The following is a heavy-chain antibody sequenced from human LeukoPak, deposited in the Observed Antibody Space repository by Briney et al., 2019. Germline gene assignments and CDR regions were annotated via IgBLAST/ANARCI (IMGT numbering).Heavy chain of an antibody. V-gene: IGHV1-18*01. CDR1: GGTFSSYA. D-gene: IGHD3-22*01. J-gene: IGHJ4*02. Sequence: GASVKVSCKASGGTFSSYAITWVRQAPGQGLEWMGWINPYNGNTKYAQKFQGRVTMTTDTSTSTAYMELSRLRSDDTAVYYCARDVYYYDSSGYYYYYFDYWGQGTLVTVSS. CDR3: ARDVYYYDSSGYYYYYFDY. CDR2: INPYNGNT.